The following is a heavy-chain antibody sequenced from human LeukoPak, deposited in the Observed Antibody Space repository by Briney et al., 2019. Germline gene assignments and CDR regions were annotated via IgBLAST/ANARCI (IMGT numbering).Heavy chain of an antibody. D-gene: IGHD6-19*01. CDR2: IYYSGST. CDR1: GGSISSYY. Sequence: ASETLSLTCTVSGGSISSYYWSWIRQPPGKGLEWIGYIYYSGSTNYNPSLKSRVTISVDTSKNQFSLKLSSVTAADTAVYYCARLGTLAVAGTWWLDPWGQGTLVTVSS. J-gene: IGHJ5*02. CDR3: ARLGTLAVAGTWWLDP. V-gene: IGHV4-59*01.